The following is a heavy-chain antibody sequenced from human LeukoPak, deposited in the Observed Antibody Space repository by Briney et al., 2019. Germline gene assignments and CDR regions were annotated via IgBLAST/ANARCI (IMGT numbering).Heavy chain of an antibody. CDR1: GGSISSGSYY. D-gene: IGHD3-16*01. J-gene: IGHJ6*02. V-gene: IGHV4-61*02. Sequence: SQTLSLTCTVSGGSISSGSYYWSWIRQPAGKGLEWIGRIYTSGSTNYNPSLKSRVTISVDTSKNQFSLKLGSVTAADTAVYYCARGDYDYVWGSFLSLDVWGQGTTVTVSS. CDR3: ARGDYDYVWGSFLSLDV. CDR2: IYTSGST.